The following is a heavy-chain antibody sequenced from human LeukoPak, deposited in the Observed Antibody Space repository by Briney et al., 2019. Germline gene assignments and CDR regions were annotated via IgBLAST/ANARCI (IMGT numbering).Heavy chain of an antibody. V-gene: IGHV3-23*01. CDR1: GFTFTSYS. CDR3: AKGGKWDVTPFDY. CDR2: ISGDGGST. D-gene: IGHD1-26*01. Sequence: GGSLRLSCAASGFTFTSYSMNWVRQAPGKGLEWVSTISGDGGSTYYADSVKGRFTISRDNSKNTLYLQVNSLRAEDTAVYYCAKGGKWDVTPFDYWGQGTLVTVSS. J-gene: IGHJ4*02.